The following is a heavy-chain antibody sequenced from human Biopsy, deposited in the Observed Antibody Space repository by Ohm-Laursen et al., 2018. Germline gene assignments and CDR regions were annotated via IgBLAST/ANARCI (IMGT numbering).Heavy chain of an antibody. D-gene: IGHD3-22*01. CDR3: ASKLDYSSGYPY. V-gene: IGHV1-2*02. CDR2: INPQSGGE. Sequence: GASVKVSCKASANIFTDYYMHWVRQAPGQGLEWMGWINPQSGGEHYAQKFKDRVTMTRDTSISTAYMELSRLRSDDTAVYYCASKLDYSSGYPYWGQGTLVTVPS. CDR1: ANIFTDYY. J-gene: IGHJ4*02.